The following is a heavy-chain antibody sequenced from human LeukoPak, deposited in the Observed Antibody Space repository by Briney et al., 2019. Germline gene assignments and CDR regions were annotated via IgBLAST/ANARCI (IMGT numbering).Heavy chain of an antibody. Sequence: SETLSLTCTVSGGSISSYYWSWIRQPPGKGLEWIGYIYYSGSTNYNPSLKSRVTISVDTSKNQFSLKLSSVTAAGTAVYYCARLGGELDYWGQGTLVTVSS. J-gene: IGHJ4*02. CDR3: ARLGGELDY. CDR2: IYYSGST. CDR1: GGSISSYY. V-gene: IGHV4-59*01. D-gene: IGHD7-27*01.